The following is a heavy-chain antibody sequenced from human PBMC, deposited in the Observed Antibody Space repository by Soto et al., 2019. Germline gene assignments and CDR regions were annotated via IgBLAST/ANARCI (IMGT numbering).Heavy chain of an antibody. J-gene: IGHJ4*02. CDR2: ISAYNGNT. Sequence: QVQLVQSGAEVKKSGASVKVSCKASGYTFTSYGISWVRQAPGQGLEWMGWISAYNGNTNYAQKLQGRVTMTTDTSTSTAYMELRSLRSDDTAVYYCARDRLIMITFGGVIAYDYWGQGTLVTVSS. V-gene: IGHV1-18*01. CDR3: ARDRLIMITFGGVIAYDY. D-gene: IGHD3-16*02. CDR1: GYTFTSYG.